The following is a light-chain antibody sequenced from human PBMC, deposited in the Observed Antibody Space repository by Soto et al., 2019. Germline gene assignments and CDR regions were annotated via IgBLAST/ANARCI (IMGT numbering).Light chain of an antibody. CDR3: QQYYSTPPTWT. CDR2: WAS. J-gene: IGKJ1*01. CDR1: QSVLYSSNNKNY. V-gene: IGKV4-1*01. Sequence: DIVMTQSPDSLAVSLGERATINCKSSQSVLYSSNNKNYLAWYQQKPGQPPKLLNYWASTRESGVPDRFSGSGSGTDFTLTISSLQAEDVAVYYCQQYYSTPPTWTFGQGTKVEIK.